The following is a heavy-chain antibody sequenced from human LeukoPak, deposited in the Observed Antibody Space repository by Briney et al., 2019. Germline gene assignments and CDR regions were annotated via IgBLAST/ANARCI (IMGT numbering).Heavy chain of an antibody. CDR1: GFTFSSYA. V-gene: IGHV3-30-3*01. CDR2: ISYDGSNK. J-gene: IGHJ4*02. CDR3: ARGEGNYYDSSGYYCW. Sequence: GRSLRLSCAASGFTFSSYAMHWVRQAPGKGLEWVAVISYDGSNKYYADSVRGRFTISRDNSKNTLYLQVNSLRSDDTAVYYCARGEGNYYDSSGYYCWWGQGTLVTVSS. D-gene: IGHD3-22*01.